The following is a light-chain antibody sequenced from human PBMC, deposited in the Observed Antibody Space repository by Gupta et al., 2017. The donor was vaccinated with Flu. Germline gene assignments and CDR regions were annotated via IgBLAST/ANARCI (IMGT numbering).Light chain of an antibody. Sequence: DIQMTQSPSTLSASVGDRVTITCRASQSISNWLAWYQQKPGKAPKLLIYKASSLESGVPSRFSGSGSGTEFTLAISSRQPDDFATYYCQHYNSYSPWTFGQGTKVEI. CDR2: KAS. V-gene: IGKV1-5*03. J-gene: IGKJ1*01. CDR1: QSISNW. CDR3: QHYNSYSPWT.